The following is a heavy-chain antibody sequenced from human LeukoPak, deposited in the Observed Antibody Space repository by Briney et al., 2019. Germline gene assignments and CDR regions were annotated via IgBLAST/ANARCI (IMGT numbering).Heavy chain of an antibody. CDR2: IYTSGST. Sequence: SETLSLTCTVSGGSISSYYWSWIRQPAGKGLEWIGRIYTSGSTNYNPSLKSRVTMSVDTSKNQFSLKLSSVTAADTAVYYCAGDLIISDYYYGMDVWGQGTTVTVSS. J-gene: IGHJ6*02. CDR1: GGSISSYY. D-gene: IGHD3-16*01. V-gene: IGHV4-4*07. CDR3: AGDLIISDYYYGMDV.